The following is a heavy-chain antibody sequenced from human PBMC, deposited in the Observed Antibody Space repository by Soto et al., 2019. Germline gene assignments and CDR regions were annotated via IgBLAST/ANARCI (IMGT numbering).Heavy chain of an antibody. CDR2: INASNGNT. D-gene: IGHD3-10*01. CDR3: ARDRRALYGSGSYYNYYYYGMDV. Sequence: GASVKVSCKASGYTFTSYAMHWVRQAPGQRLEWMGWINASNGNTKYSQKFQGRVTITRDTSASTAYMELSSLRSEDTAVYYCARDRRALYGSGSYYNYYYYGMDVWGQGTTVTVSS. CDR1: GYTFTSYA. V-gene: IGHV1-3*01. J-gene: IGHJ6*02.